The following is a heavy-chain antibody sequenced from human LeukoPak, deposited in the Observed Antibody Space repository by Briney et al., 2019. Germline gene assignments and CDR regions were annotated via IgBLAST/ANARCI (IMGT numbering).Heavy chain of an antibody. V-gene: IGHV1-69*13. CDR2: SILIFGTA. CDR3: ARDPPYSGYDYVLDY. Sequence: SVKVSCKASGYTFSSYAISWVRQAPEQGLKWWGGSILIFGTANYAQKLQGRVTSTADESTSTAYMELSSLRSEDTAVYYCARDPPYSGYDYVLDYWGQGTLVTVSS. J-gene: IGHJ4*02. CDR1: GYTFSSYA. D-gene: IGHD5-12*01.